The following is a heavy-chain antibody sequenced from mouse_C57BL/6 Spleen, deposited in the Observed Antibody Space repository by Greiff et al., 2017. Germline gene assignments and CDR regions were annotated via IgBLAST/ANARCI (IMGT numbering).Heavy chain of an antibody. D-gene: IGHD1-1*01. V-gene: IGHV1-4*01. CDR1: GYTFTSYT. CDR2: INPSSGYT. Sequence: QVHVKQSGAELARPGASVKMSCKASGYTFTSYTMHWVKQRPGQGLEWIGYINPSSGYTKYNQKFKDKATLTADKSSSTAYMQLSSLTSEDSGVYYCARSYGSSYDYWGQGTTLTVSS. CDR3: ARSYGSSYDY. J-gene: IGHJ2*01.